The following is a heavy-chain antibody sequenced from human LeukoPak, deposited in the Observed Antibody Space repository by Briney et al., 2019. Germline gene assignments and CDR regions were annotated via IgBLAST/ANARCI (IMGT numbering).Heavy chain of an antibody. CDR2: INHSGST. D-gene: IGHD5-24*01. Sequence: SETLSLTCAVSGGSISPYYWTWVRQPPGKGLEWIGEINHSGSTNYNPSLKSRVTISVDTSKNQFSLKLSSVTAADTAVYYCARGRDGYNSSLDYWGQGTLVTVSS. J-gene: IGHJ4*02. CDR1: GGSISPYY. V-gene: IGHV4-34*01. CDR3: ARGRDGYNSSLDY.